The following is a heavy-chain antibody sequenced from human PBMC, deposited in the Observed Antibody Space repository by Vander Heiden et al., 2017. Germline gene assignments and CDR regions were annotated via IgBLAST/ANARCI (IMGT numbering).Heavy chain of an antibody. D-gene: IGHD6-19*01. J-gene: IGHJ4*02. Sequence: QGKLVEYGGGVVQPGRSLRLSCAASGFNFRNDGIHWVRQAPGKGLEWVAVLWSDGSSQFYAESVRGRFTVSRDNPKNTAFLQMNSLRGEDTAVYYCASATVAGIDYWGQGTLVAVSS. CDR1: GFNFRNDG. CDR2: LWSDGSSQ. V-gene: IGHV3-33*01. CDR3: ASATVAGIDY.